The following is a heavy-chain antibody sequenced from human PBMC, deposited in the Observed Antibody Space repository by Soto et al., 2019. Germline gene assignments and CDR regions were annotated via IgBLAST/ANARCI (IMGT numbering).Heavy chain of an antibody. V-gene: IGHV1-69*02. J-gene: IGHJ4*02. CDR3: ATNYGSGSTHFDY. CDR1: GDTFNFYT. Sequence: QVQLVQSGAEVKKPGSPVRVSCTASGDTFNFYTISWVRQVPGQGPEWMGRIIPMLGMSNYAQKFQGRVTITENKTTSTVYKKLSNHTSEDTAVSYCATNYGSGSTHFDYWGQGTLVTVSS. CDR2: IIPMLGMS. D-gene: IGHD3-10*01.